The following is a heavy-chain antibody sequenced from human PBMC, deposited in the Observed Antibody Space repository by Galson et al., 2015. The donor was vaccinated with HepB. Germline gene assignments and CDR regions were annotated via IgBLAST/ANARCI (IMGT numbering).Heavy chain of an antibody. J-gene: IGHJ6*02. CDR2: INAGNGNT. V-gene: IGHV1-3*01. D-gene: IGHD6-19*01. CDR3: ARGRPQWSYYYYYGMDV. Sequence: SVKVSCKASGYTFTSYAMHWVRQAPGQRLEWMGWINAGNGNTKYSQKFQGRVTITRDTSASTAYMELSSLRSEDTAVYYCARGRPQWSYYYYYGMDVWGQGTMVTVSS. CDR1: GYTFTSYA.